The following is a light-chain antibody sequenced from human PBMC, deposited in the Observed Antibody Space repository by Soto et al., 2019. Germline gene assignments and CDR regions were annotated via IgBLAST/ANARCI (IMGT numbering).Light chain of an antibody. Sequence: IQLTQSPSSLSASVGDRVTITCRASQGISSYLAWYLQKPGKAPKLLIHAASTLQSGVPSRFSGSGSGTDFTLTISSLQPEDFATYYCQQLNSDPFTFGQGTRLEIK. CDR1: QGISSY. CDR2: AAS. J-gene: IGKJ5*01. CDR3: QQLNSDPFT. V-gene: IGKV1-9*01.